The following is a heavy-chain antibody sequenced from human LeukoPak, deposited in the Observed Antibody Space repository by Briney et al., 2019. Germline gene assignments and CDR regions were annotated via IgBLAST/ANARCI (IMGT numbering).Heavy chain of an antibody. V-gene: IGHV3-21*01. J-gene: IGHJ6*03. CDR3: ARDASGFYLYYYMDV. CDR1: GFTFSDYS. Sequence: PGGSLRLSCTPSGFTFSDYSMNWVRQAPGKGLEWVSSISTSSTYTFYADSVKGRFTISRDNRKNSLYLQMSSLTAEDTAVYYCARDASGFYLYYYMDVLGKGTTVTVSS. D-gene: IGHD6-25*01. CDR2: ISTSSTYT.